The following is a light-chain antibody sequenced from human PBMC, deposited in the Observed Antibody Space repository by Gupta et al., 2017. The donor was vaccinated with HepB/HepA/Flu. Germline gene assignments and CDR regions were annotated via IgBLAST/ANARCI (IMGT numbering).Light chain of an antibody. V-gene: IGLV1-51*02. J-gene: IGLJ2*01. CDR3: GTWDDTLSHVV. Sequence: QSVLTQPPSVSAAPGQKVTISCSGTSSNSENNYVSWYQQLPGAAPKLLIHTNDARPSGIPDRFSGSKSGTSATLGIAGLQTGDEADYYCGTWDDTLSHVVFGGGTKLTVL. CDR2: TND. CDR1: SSNSENNY.